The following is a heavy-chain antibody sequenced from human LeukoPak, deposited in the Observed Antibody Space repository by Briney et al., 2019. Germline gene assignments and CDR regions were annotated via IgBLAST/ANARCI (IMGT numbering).Heavy chain of an antibody. Sequence: GGSLRLSCAASGFTFSSYAMNWVRQAPGKGLEWVSTISASGGSTYYAGSVKGRFTISRDNSNNTLYLQMNSLRAEDTAVYYCAKSVSSGDYDSSGYSFDYWGQGTLVTVSS. CDR3: AKSVSSGDYDSSGYSFDY. CDR2: ISASGGST. CDR1: GFTFSSYA. D-gene: IGHD3-22*01. V-gene: IGHV3-23*01. J-gene: IGHJ4*02.